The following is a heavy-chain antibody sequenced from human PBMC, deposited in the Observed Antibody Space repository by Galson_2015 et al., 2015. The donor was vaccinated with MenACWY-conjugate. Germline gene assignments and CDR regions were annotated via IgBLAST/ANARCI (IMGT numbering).Heavy chain of an antibody. CDR1: GFTFSNYG. D-gene: IGHD6-6*01. CDR3: ARGDHSSSPEGYFQH. J-gene: IGHJ1*01. Sequence: SLRLSCGASGFTFSNYGRHWVRQTPGMGLVGVGFICYDGDNVNYNDSVMGSFSISRDNSKWKLYLQMNSLTSEDTALYFCARGDHSSSPEGYFQHRGQGTVVIVSS. CDR2: ICYDGDNV. V-gene: IGHV3-30*03.